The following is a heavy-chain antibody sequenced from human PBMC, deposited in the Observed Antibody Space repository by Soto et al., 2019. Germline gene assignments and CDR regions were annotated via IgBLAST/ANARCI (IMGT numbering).Heavy chain of an antibody. V-gene: IGHV3-7*01. CDR2: IKQDGSAK. CDR1: GFTFSSYW. Sequence: EVPLVESGGGLVQPGGSLRLSCAASGFTFSSYWMTWVRQAPGKGLEWVANIKQDGSAKYYVDSVKGRFTISRDNAKTSLYLKMNSLRAEDTAVYYCASWLKTSGWYVLLEGSFDYWGQGTLVTVSS. D-gene: IGHD6-19*01. J-gene: IGHJ4*02. CDR3: ASWLKTSGWYVLLEGSFDY.